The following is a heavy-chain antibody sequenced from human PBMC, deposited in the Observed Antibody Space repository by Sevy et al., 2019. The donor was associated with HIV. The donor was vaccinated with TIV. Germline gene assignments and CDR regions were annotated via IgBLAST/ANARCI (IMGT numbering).Heavy chain of an antibody. V-gene: IGHV4-34*01. CDR2: INHSGST. CDR3: ARGRGLRWDYYDSSGYYRFDY. CDR1: GGSFSGYY. Sequence: SETLSLTCAVYGGSFSGYYWSWIRQPPGKGLEWIGEINHSGSTNYNPSLKSRVTISVDTSKNQFSLKLSSVTAADTAVYYWARGRGLRWDYYDSSGYYRFDYWGQGTLVTVSS. D-gene: IGHD3-22*01. J-gene: IGHJ4*02.